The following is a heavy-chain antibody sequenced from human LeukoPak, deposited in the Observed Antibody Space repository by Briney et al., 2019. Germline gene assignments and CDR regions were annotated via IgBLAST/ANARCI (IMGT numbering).Heavy chain of an antibody. J-gene: IGHJ4*02. CDR1: GGTFSSYA. Sequence: SVKVSCKASGGTFSSYAISWVRPAPGQGLEWMGRIIPIFGTANYAQKFQGRVTITTDESTSTAYMELSSLRSEDTAVYYCAREASIVGAPFDYWGQGTLVTVSS. V-gene: IGHV1-69*05. D-gene: IGHD1-26*01. CDR2: IIPIFGTA. CDR3: AREASIVGAPFDY.